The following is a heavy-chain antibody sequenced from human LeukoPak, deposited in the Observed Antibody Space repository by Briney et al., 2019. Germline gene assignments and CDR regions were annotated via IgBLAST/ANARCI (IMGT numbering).Heavy chain of an antibody. J-gene: IGHJ5*02. CDR2: IYTSGST. CDR3: AREEYSKGLAGLYNWSAP. D-gene: IGHD5-18*01. Sequence: PSETLSLTCTVSGGSISSYYWSWIRQPAGKGLEWIGRIYTSGSTNYNPSLKSRVTMSVDTSKNQFSLKLSSVTAADTAVYYCAREEYSKGLAGLYNWSAPWGQETLVTVSS. CDR1: GGSISSYY. V-gene: IGHV4-4*07.